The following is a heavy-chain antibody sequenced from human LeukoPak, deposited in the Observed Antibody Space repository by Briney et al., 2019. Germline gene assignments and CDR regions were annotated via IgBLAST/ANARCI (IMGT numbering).Heavy chain of an antibody. V-gene: IGHV4-34*01. CDR2: INHSGST. CDR1: GGSFSGYY. CDR3: ARVLVWFGGTLDP. Sequence: SETPSLTCAVYGGSFSGYYWSWIRQPPGKGLEWIGEINHSGSTNYNPSLKSRVTISVDTSKNQFSLKLSSVTAADTAVYYCARVLVWFGGTLDPWGQGTLVTVSS. D-gene: IGHD3-10*01. J-gene: IGHJ5*02.